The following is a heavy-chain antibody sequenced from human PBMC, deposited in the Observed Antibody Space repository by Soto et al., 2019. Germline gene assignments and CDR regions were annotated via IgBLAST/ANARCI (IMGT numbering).Heavy chain of an antibody. V-gene: IGHV4-31*03. J-gene: IGHJ6*02. CDR1: GGSISSGGYY. CDR3: ARDSIHYGSGRPYYGMDV. D-gene: IGHD3-10*01. Sequence: SETLSLTCTVSGGSISSGGYYWSWIRQHPGKGLEWIGYIYYSGSTYYNPSLKSRVTISVDTSKNQFSLKLSSVTAADTAVYYCARDSIHYGSGRPYYGMDVWGQGTTVTVSS. CDR2: IYYSGST.